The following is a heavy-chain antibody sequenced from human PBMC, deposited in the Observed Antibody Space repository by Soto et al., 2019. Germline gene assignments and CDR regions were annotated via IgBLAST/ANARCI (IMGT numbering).Heavy chain of an antibody. V-gene: IGHV3-21*01. CDR1: AFTFRSYI. D-gene: IGHD6-13*01. CDR2: ISSSSSYI. J-gene: IGHJ3*02. Sequence: GSLRLYCAASAFTFRSYIMNWVRRAPGKGLEWVSSISSSSSYIYYADSVKGRFTISRDNAKNSLYLQMNSLRAEDTAVYYCARDSTYSCSWVPFAFDSWGQGTMVTVSS. CDR3: ARDSTYSCSWVPFAFDS.